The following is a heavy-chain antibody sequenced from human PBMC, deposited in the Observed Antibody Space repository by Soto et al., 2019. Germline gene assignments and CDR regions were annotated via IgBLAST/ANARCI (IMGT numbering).Heavy chain of an antibody. CDR2: IVVGSGNT. CDR1: GFTFTSSA. CDR3: AAGTVEMATISY. Sequence: SVKVSCKASGFTFTSSAVQWVRQARGQRLEWIGWIVVGSGNTNYAQKFQERVTITRDMSTSTAYMELSSLRSEDTAVYYCAAGTVEMATISYWGQGTLVTVSS. J-gene: IGHJ4*02. D-gene: IGHD5-12*01. V-gene: IGHV1-58*01.